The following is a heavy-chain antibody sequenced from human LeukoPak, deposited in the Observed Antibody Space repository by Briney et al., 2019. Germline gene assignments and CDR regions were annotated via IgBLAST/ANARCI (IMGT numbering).Heavy chain of an antibody. D-gene: IGHD6-6*01. CDR3: ARGYSSSAGWFDP. Sequence: PSETLSLTCAAYGGSFSGYYWSWIRQPPGKGLEWIGEINHSGSTNYNPSLKSRVTISVDTSKNQFSLKLSSVTAADTAVYYCARGYSSSAGWFDPWGQGTLVTVSS. J-gene: IGHJ5*02. CDR1: GGSFSGYY. CDR2: INHSGST. V-gene: IGHV4-34*01.